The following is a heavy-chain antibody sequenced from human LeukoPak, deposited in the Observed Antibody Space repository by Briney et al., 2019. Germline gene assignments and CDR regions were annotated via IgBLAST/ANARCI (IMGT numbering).Heavy chain of an antibody. CDR1: GFTFSSYA. Sequence: GGSLRLSCAASGFTFSSYAMSWVRQAPGKGLEWVSAINGSGGSTYYADSVKGRFTISRDNSKNTLYLQMNSLRAEDTAVYYCAKEGSLTTVTAGEFDYWGQGTLVTVSS. D-gene: IGHD4-17*01. J-gene: IGHJ4*02. CDR3: AKEGSLTTVTAGEFDY. V-gene: IGHV3-23*01. CDR2: INGSGGST.